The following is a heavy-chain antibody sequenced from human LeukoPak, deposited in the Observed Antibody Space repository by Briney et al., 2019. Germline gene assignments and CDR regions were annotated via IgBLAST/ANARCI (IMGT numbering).Heavy chain of an antibody. CDR3: ARGWGYFDD. CDR1: GGSFSGYY. Sequence: SETLSPTCAVYGGSFSGYYWSWIRQPPGKGLEWIGYIYYSGSTNYNPSLKSRVTISVDTSKNHFSLKLSSVTAADTAVYYCARGWGYFDDWGQGTLVTVSS. J-gene: IGHJ4*02. D-gene: IGHD7-27*01. V-gene: IGHV4-59*01. CDR2: IYYSGST.